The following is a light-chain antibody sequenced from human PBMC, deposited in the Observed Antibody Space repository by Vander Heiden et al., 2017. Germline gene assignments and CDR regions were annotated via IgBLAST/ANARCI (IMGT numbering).Light chain of an antibody. CDR1: RSILYNSNNKNY. CDR2: WAS. CDR3: QQYYSSPQT. V-gene: IGKV4-1*01. J-gene: IGKJ2*01. Sequence: DIVMTQSPDSLAVSLGERATIDCKSSRSILYNSNNKNYLAWYQQKPGQPPKLLIYWASTRESGVPDRISGSGSGTDFTLTISSLQAEDVAVYYCQQYYSSPQTFGQGTKLEIK.